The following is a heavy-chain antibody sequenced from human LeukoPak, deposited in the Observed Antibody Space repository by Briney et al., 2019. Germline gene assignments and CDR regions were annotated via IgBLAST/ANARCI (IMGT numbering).Heavy chain of an antibody. V-gene: IGHV4-61*01. CDR2: IYYSGNT. Sequence: SETLSLTCTVSGDSVSSGSYYWNWIRQPPGKGLEWIGYIYYSGNTNYNPSLKSRVTISVDTSKNQFSLKLSSVTAADTAVYYCAKARWGFGESYWGQGTLVTVSS. D-gene: IGHD3-10*01. CDR1: GDSVSSGSYY. CDR3: AKARWGFGESY. J-gene: IGHJ4*02.